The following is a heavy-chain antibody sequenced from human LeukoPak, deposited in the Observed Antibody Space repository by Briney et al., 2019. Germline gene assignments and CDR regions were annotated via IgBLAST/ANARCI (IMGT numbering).Heavy chain of an antibody. J-gene: IGHJ6*03. CDR1: GDTISAYS. V-gene: IGHV1-69*06. D-gene: IGHD3-10*01. Sequence: SVKVSCKAAGDTISAYSLNWVRQAPGQGLEWMGGIIPIFGRAYYAQNFQGRVTITADKSTSTAYMELSSLGSEDTAIYHCAKGRGRLNVNRGVYNYHYYMDVWGTGTTVTVSS. CDR2: IIPIFGRA. CDR3: AKGRGRLNVNRGVYNYHYYMDV.